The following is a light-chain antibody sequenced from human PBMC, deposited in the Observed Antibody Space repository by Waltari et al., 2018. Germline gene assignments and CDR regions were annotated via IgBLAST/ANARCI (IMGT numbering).Light chain of an antibody. CDR2: VNSDGSH. CDR1: SGHSSNV. Sequence: QLVLTQSPSASASLGASVKLTCTLSSGHSSNVIAWLQQQPEKGPRYLMKVNSDGSHSKGDKIPDRFSGSSSVAEHYLTISSLQSEDEADYYCQTGGHGTWVFGGGTKLTVL. V-gene: IGLV4-69*01. CDR3: QTGGHGTWV. J-gene: IGLJ3*02.